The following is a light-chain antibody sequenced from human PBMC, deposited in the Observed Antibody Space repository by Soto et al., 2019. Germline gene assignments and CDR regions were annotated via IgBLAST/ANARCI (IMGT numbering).Light chain of an antibody. CDR1: QGIGND. Sequence: DLQMTQSPSSLSASVGDRVTITCRASQGIGNDLVWYQQKPGKAPKRLIYSASSLQSAVPSRFSGSGSGTDFTLTISSLQPEDFATYYCLQHNSYPITFGQGTRLEIK. J-gene: IGKJ5*01. CDR3: LQHNSYPIT. V-gene: IGKV1-17*01. CDR2: SAS.